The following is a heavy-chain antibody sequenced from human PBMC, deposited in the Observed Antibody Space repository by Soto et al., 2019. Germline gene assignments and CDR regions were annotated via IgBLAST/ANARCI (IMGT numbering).Heavy chain of an antibody. CDR2: IYYSGST. V-gene: IGHV4-39*01. CDR1: GGSISSSSYY. J-gene: IGHJ4*02. Sequence: QLQLQESGPGLVKPSETLSLTCTVSGGSISSSSYYWGWIRQPPGKGLEWIGSIYYSGSTYYNPSLKSRVTISVDTSKNQFSLKLSSRTAADTAVYYCARHRATVTTWSVLPYYFDYWDQGTLVTVSS. D-gene: IGHD4-17*01. CDR3: ARHRATVTTWSVLPYYFDY.